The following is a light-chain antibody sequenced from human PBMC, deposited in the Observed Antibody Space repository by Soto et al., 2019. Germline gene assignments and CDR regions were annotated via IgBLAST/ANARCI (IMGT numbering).Light chain of an antibody. V-gene: IGKV4-1*01. J-gene: IGKJ1*01. Sequence: DIVMTQSPDSLAVSLGERATINCKSSQSILYSSNNKNYLAWYQQRPGQPPKLLIYWASTRESGVPDRFSGSASGTDFTLTISSLQSEDVAVYYCQQYFITPPTFGQGTKVEIK. CDR2: WAS. CDR3: QQYFITPPT. CDR1: QSILYSSNNKNY.